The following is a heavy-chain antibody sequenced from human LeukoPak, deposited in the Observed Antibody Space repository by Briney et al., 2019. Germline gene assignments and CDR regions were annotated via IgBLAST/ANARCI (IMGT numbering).Heavy chain of an antibody. D-gene: IGHD3-22*01. Sequence: GASVKVSCKASGYTFSGYYMHWVRQAPGQGLEWMGWINPNSGGTKYAQKFQGRVTMTRDTSISTAYMELSRLRSDDTAVYYCARGGYYDSSGYYSWGQGTLVTVSS. J-gene: IGHJ4*02. CDR1: GYTFSGYY. V-gene: IGHV1-2*02. CDR3: ARGGYYDSSGYYS. CDR2: INPNSGGT.